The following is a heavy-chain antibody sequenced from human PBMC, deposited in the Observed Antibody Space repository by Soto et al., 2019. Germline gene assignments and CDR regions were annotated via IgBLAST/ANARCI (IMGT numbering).Heavy chain of an antibody. CDR1: GFTFDDYA. CDR3: AKDSPECSSTSCEGGLFDP. CDR2: ISWNSGSI. V-gene: IGHV3-9*01. Sequence: GGSLRLSCAASGFTFDDYAMHWVRQAPGKGLEWVSGISWNSGSIGYADSVKGRFTISRDNAKNSLYLQMNSLRAEDTALYYCAKDSPECSSTSCEGGLFDPWGQGTLVNGSS. J-gene: IGHJ5*02. D-gene: IGHD2-2*01.